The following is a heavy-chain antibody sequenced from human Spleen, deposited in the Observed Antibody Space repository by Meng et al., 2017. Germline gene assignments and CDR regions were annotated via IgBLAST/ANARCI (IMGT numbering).Heavy chain of an antibody. Sequence: GGSLRLSCAASGFTFSNYEMNWVRQAPGKGLEWVSYISSSGSTEYYADSVKGRFTISRDNAKTSLYLQMNSLRAEDTAVYYCARDPGGINEWDLLGGWFDPWGQGTLVTVSS. J-gene: IGHJ5*02. CDR2: ISSSGSTE. CDR1: GFTFSNYE. D-gene: IGHD1-26*01. V-gene: IGHV3-48*03. CDR3: ARDPGGINEWDLLGGWFDP.